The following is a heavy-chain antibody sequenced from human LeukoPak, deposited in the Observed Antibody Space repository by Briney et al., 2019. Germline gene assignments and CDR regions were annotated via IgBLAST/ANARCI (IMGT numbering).Heavy chain of an antibody. V-gene: IGHV3-7*03. Sequence: GGSLRLSCAASEFTFSSYWMTWVRQAPGKGLEWVANIKQDGSEKCYVDSVKGRFTISRDNANNSLFQQMNSLRAEDTAVYFCARVRSNAFDIWGQGTMVIVSS. J-gene: IGHJ3*02. D-gene: IGHD6-6*01. CDR2: IKQDGSEK. CDR1: EFTFSSYW. CDR3: ARVRSNAFDI.